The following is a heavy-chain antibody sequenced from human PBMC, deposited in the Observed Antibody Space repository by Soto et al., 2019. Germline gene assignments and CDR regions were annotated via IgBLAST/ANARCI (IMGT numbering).Heavy chain of an antibody. CDR1: VFNFSTYW. CDR2: IKEDGSEK. V-gene: IGHV3-7*03. Sequence: RWSLRLSCSASVFNFSTYWMTWVRQAPGKGLEWVANIKEDGSEKYYVDSVKGRFAISRDNAKNSAYLQMNSLRAEDTAVYYCARDFSLDYWGQGTLVTVSS. CDR3: ARDFSLDY. J-gene: IGHJ4*02.